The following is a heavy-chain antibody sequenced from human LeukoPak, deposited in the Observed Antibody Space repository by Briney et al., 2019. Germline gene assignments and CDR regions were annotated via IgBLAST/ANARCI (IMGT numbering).Heavy chain of an antibody. D-gene: IGHD1-14*01. CDR1: GYTFTSYD. Sequence: ASVKVSCKASGYTFTSYDINWVRQATGQGLEWMGWMNPNSGNTGYAQKFQGRVTITRNTSISTAYMELSSLRSEDTAVYYCARGVRFFTGILAYYYYYMDVWGKGTTVTVSS. CDR3: ARGVRFFTGILAYYYYYMDV. CDR2: MNPNSGNT. V-gene: IGHV1-8*03. J-gene: IGHJ6*03.